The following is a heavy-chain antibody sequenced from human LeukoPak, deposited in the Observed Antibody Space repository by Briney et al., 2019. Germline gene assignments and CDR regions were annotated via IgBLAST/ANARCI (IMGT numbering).Heavy chain of an antibody. J-gene: IGHJ3*01. CDR2: IISSSSYI. Sequence: GGSLRLSCAASGFTFSSYSMNLVRQAPGKGLEWVSSIISSSSYIYYADSVKGRFTISRDNAKNSLYLQMNSLRAEDTAVYYCAKRSMVRGVQFDAFDLWGQGTIVTVSS. CDR3: AKRSMVRGVQFDAFDL. CDR1: GFTFSSYS. V-gene: IGHV3-21*01. D-gene: IGHD3-10*01.